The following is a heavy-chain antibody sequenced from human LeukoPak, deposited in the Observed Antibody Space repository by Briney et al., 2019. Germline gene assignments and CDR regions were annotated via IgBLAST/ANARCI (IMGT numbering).Heavy chain of an antibody. CDR2: ITGSDDKT. J-gene: IGHJ4*02. CDR1: GFTFSSYN. Sequence: GGSLRLSCAASGFTFSSYNMNWVRQAPGKGLEWISTITGSDDKTYYANSVRGRFTISRDSSTNTVHLQMNSLRVDDTAIYYCAKGPQLYSGYHPGYWGQGTLVTVSS. D-gene: IGHD6-25*01. CDR3: AKGPQLYSGYHPGY. V-gene: IGHV3-23*01.